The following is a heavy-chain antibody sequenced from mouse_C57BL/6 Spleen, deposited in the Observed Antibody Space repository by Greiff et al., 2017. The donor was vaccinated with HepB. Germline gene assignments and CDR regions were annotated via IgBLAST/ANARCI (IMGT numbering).Heavy chain of an antibody. V-gene: IGHV5-9-1*02. CDR1: GFTFSSYA. CDR3: TRDDGPWFAY. Sequence: EVHLVESGEGLVKPGGSLKLSCAASGFTFSSYAMSWVRQTPEKRLEWVAYISSGGDYIYYADTVKGRFPISRDNARNTLYLQMSSLKSEDTAMYYCTRDDGPWFAYWGQGTLVTVSA. CDR2: ISSGGDYI. J-gene: IGHJ3*01. D-gene: IGHD2-3*01.